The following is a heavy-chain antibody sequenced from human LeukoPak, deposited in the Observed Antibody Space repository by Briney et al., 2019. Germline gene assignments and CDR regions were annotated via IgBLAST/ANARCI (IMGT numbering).Heavy chain of an antibody. CDR1: EFSVGSNY. J-gene: IGHJ4*02. Sequence: GGSLRLSCAASEFSVGSNYMTCVRQAPGKGLEWVSLIYSGGSTYYADSVKGRSTISTHNAKTSPYLQMHSLRAEDTPVYYCARDGLELLSSIDYWGQGTLVTVSS. D-gene: IGHD1-7*01. CDR3: ARDGLELLSSIDY. V-gene: IGHV3-66*01. CDR2: IYSGGST.